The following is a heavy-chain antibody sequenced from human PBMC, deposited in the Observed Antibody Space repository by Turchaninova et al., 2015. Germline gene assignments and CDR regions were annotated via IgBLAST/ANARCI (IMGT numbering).Heavy chain of an antibody. CDR3: AKAATSDY. CDR2: IRYDGSNK. D-gene: IGHD2-15*01. Sequence: QVQLVESGGGVVQPGGALRLSCAASGFTFSSSGMHWVRRAPGKGLEWVAFIRYDGSNKYYADSVKGRFTISRDNSKNTLYLQMNSLRAEDTAVYYCAKAATSDYWGQGTLVTVSS. CDR1: GFTFSSSG. V-gene: IGHV3-30*02. J-gene: IGHJ4*02.